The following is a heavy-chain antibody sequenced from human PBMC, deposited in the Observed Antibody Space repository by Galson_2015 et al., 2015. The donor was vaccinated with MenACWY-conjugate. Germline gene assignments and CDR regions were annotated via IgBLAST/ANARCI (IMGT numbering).Heavy chain of an antibody. CDR2: IYYTEKT. Sequence: IYYTEKTYYNPSLMSRVTLSLDTSKNQVSLRLRSVTAGDTAVYFCARRSIGDAFDIWGQGTLVTVSS. D-gene: IGHD2/OR15-2a*01. V-gene: IGHV4-39*07. CDR3: ARRSIGDAFDI. J-gene: IGHJ3*02.